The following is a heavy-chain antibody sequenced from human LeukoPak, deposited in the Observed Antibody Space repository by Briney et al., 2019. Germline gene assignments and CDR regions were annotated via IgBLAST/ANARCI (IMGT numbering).Heavy chain of an antibody. Sequence: GGTLRLSCAASGFTFSSYGMSWVRQAPGKGLEWVSYISSSGSTTYYADSVKGRFTISRDNAENSLFLQMNRLRVEDTAVYYCTRDFGRSSYYFDFWGQGTLVTVSS. CDR1: GFTFSSYG. CDR2: ISSSGSTT. V-gene: IGHV3-48*04. J-gene: IGHJ4*02. D-gene: IGHD3-3*01. CDR3: TRDFGRSSYYFDF.